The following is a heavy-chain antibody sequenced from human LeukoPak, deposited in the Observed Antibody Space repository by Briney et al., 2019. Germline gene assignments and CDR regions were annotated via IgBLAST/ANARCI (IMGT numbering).Heavy chain of an antibody. V-gene: IGHV1-69*04. J-gene: IGHJ4*02. D-gene: IGHD3-22*01. CDR2: IIPILGIA. CDR3: ARPLRYSDSRGLDY. CDR1: GGTFSSYA. Sequence: SVKVSCKASGGTFSSYAISWVRQAPGQGLEWMGRIIPILGIANYAQKFQGRVTITADKSTSTAYMELSSLRPEDTAVYYCARPLRYSDSRGLDYWGQGTLVTVSS.